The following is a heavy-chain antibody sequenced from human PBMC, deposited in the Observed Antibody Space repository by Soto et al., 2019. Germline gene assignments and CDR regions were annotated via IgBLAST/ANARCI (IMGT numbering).Heavy chain of an antibody. CDR1: GGSISSYY. V-gene: IGHV4-59*01. D-gene: IGHD5-18*01. Sequence: SETLSLTCTVSGGSISSYYWSWIRQPPGKGLEWIGYIYYSGSTNYNPSLKSRVTISVDTSKNQFSLKLSSVTAADTAVYYCARSGYSYGHDYWGQGTLVTVSS. J-gene: IGHJ4*02. CDR3: ARSGYSYGHDY. CDR2: IYYSGST.